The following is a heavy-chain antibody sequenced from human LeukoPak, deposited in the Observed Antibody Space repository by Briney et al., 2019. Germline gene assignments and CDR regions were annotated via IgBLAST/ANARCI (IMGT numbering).Heavy chain of an antibody. J-gene: IGHJ4*02. CDR2: IYYSGST. CDR1: GGSMSSYS. CDR3: ARDRCSGGSCHSDY. V-gene: IGHV4-59*01. Sequence: SETLSLTCTVSGGSMSSYSWSWIRQPPGKGLEWIGYIYYSGSTNNNPSLKSRVTISVVTSKNQFSTKLSSVTAADTAVYYCARDRCSGGSCHSDYWGQGTLVTVSS. D-gene: IGHD2-15*01.